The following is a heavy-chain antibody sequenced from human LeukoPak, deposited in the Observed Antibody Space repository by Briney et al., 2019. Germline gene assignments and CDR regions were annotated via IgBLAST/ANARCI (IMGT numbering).Heavy chain of an antibody. D-gene: IGHD3-10*01. CDR2: ISSSGSTI. J-gene: IGHJ3*02. V-gene: IGHV3-11*04. CDR1: GFTFSDYY. CDR3: ATHELKDAFDI. Sequence: GSLRLSCAASGFTFSDYYMSWIRQAPGKGLEWVSYISSSGSTIYYADSVKGRFTISRDNAKNSLYLQMNSLRAEDTAVYYCATHELKDAFDIWGQGTMVTVSS.